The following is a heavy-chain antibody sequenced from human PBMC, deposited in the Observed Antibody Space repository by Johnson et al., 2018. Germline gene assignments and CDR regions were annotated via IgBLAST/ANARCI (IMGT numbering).Heavy chain of an antibody. D-gene: IGHD3-22*01. Sequence: QVQLVESGGGVVQPGRSLRLSCTVSGSTFRNYGFHWVRQGPGKGLEWVAVTSSDGSKKYYADSVKGRFTISRDNSENTLYLQMSSLRTEDTAVYHCAKSASYYYDINGVPVYFFEFWGQGTLVTVSS. CDR3: AKSASYYYDINGVPVYFFEF. CDR2: TSSDGSKK. J-gene: IGHJ4*02. CDR1: GSTFRNYG. V-gene: IGHV3-30*18.